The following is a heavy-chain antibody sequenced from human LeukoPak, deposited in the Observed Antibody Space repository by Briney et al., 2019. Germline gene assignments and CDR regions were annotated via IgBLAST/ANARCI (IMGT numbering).Heavy chain of an antibody. CDR1: GGSFSGYY. D-gene: IGHD2-15*01. V-gene: IGHV4-34*01. J-gene: IGHJ6*02. CDR2: ISHSGST. Sequence: SETLSLTCAVYGGSFSGYYWGWIRQPPGKGLEWIGEISHSGSTNYNPSLKSRVTISVDTSKNQFSLKLSSVTAADTAVYYCAREIVVVVAARPHYYYYGMDVWGQGATVTVSS. CDR3: AREIVVVVAARPHYYYYGMDV.